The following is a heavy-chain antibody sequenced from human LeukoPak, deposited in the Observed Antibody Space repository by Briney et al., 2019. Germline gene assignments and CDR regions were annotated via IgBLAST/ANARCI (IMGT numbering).Heavy chain of an antibody. CDR1: RGTFSSYA. CDR3: ARDYCSGGSCYSGNFYFDY. J-gene: IGHJ4*02. V-gene: IGHV1-69*01. CDR2: IIPIFGTA. D-gene: IGHD2-15*01. Sequence: SVKVSCKASRGTFSSYAISWVRQAPGHGLEWMGGIIPIFGTANYAQKFQGRVTITADESTSTAYMELSSLRSEDTAVYYCARDYCSGGSCYSGNFYFDYWGQGTLVTVSS.